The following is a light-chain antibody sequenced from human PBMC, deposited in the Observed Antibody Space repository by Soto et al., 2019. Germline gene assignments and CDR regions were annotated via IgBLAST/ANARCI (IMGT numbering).Light chain of an antibody. CDR2: TAS. CDR3: QQSYSAPYT. CDR1: QDMSIY. J-gene: IGKJ2*01. V-gene: IGKV1-39*01. Sequence: DVQMTQSPSSLSASVGDRVTMTCRASQDMSIYLNWYQQKSGKAPKLLSYTASSLQSGVPSRFSGSGSGTEFTLTISSLQAEDFATYYCQQSYSAPYTFGQGTKLDIK.